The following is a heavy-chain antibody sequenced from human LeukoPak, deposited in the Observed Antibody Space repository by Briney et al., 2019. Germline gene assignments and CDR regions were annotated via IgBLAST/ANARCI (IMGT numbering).Heavy chain of an antibody. J-gene: IGHJ4*02. CDR2: INHSGST. V-gene: IGHV4-34*01. CDR1: GGSFSGYY. Sequence: PSETLSLTCAVYGGSFSGYYWSWIRQPPGKGLEWIGEINHSGSTNYNPPLKSRVTISVDTSKNQFSLKLSSVTAADTAVYYCARGITYYDFWSGYYEVNYFDYWGQGTLVTVSS. CDR3: ARGITYYDFWSGYYEVNYFDY. D-gene: IGHD3-3*01.